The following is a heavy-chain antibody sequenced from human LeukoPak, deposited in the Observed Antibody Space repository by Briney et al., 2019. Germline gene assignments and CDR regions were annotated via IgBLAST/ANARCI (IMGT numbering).Heavy chain of an antibody. CDR3: ARGKIRYFDWLLDYFDY. CDR1: GGSISSSSYY. J-gene: IGHJ4*02. V-gene: IGHV3-53*01. D-gene: IGHD3-9*01. CDR2: ISSGRST. Sequence: ETLSLTCTVSGGSISSSSYYMSWVRQAPGKGLEWVSVISSGRSTYYADSVKGRFTISRDNSKNTLYLQMNSLRAEDTAVYYCARGKIRYFDWLLDYFDYWGQGTLVTVSS.